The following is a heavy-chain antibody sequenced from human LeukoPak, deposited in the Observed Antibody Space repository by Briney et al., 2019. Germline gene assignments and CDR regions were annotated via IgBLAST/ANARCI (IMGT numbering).Heavy chain of an antibody. Sequence: GGSLRLSCAVSGMTFERHGMHWVRQPPGKGLEWLAFIKYDGSRTDYEDSVKGRFTISRDSSKNTLYLQMNSLRAEDTALYYCARDLTGTGDYWGQGTLVTVSS. CDR3: ARDLTGTGDY. CDR1: GMTFERHG. V-gene: IGHV3-30*02. D-gene: IGHD1-20*01. J-gene: IGHJ4*02. CDR2: IKYDGSRT.